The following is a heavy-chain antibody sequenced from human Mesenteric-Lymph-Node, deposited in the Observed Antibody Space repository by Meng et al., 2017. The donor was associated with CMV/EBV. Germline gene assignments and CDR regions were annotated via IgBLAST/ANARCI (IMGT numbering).Heavy chain of an antibody. V-gene: IGHV3-23*01. CDR3: ARETDCSSTSCYLSQGYYYGMDV. CDR1: GFTFTTYA. CDR2: IAGSGGGT. D-gene: IGHD2-2*01. Sequence: GGSLRLSCAASGFTFTTYAMSWVRQAPGKGLEWVSVIAGSGGGTYYADSVKGRFTISRDNSKNTLYLQMNSLRAEDTAVYYCARETDCSSTSCYLSQGYYYGMDVWGQGTTVTVSS. J-gene: IGHJ6*02.